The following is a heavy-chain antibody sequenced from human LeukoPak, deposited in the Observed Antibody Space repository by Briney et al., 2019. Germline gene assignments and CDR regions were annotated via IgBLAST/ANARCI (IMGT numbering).Heavy chain of an antibody. J-gene: IGHJ6*03. CDR2: ISSSSSYI. D-gene: IGHD2-15*01. V-gene: IGHV3-21*01. Sequence: PGGSLRLSCAASGFTFSSYALSWVRQAPGKGLEWVSSISSSSSYIFYADSVKGRFTISRDNAKNSLYLQMNSLRPEDTAVYYCARELPGYYMDVWGKGTTVTISS. CDR3: ARELPGYYMDV. CDR1: GFTFSSYA.